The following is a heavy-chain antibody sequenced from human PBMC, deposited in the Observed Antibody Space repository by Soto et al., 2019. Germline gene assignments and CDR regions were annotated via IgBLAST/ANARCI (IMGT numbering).Heavy chain of an antibody. CDR1: GLTFSRYA. CDR2: ISGSGGST. D-gene: IGHD5-12*01. Sequence: SVGLACAASGLTFSRYAMRWVRQAPGKGMEWVSAISGSGGSTYYAVSVKGRFTISRDNSKNTLYLQMKSLRAEDTAVDYSXXXXVPLAVPTLEVDYWXQGTLVTVSS. CDR3: XXXXVPLAVPTLEVDY. J-gene: IGHJ4*02. V-gene: IGHV3-23*01.